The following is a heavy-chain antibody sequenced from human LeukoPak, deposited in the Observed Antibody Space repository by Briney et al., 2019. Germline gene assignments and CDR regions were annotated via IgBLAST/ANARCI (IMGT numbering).Heavy chain of an antibody. J-gene: IGHJ3*02. Sequence: SSVPVSCKASGGTFSSYAINWVRQAPGQGLEWMGGTIPTFGTANYAQKFQGRVTITADESTSTAYMELSSLRSEDTAVYYCARDLLITFGGAKNAFDIWGQMTIHTVSS. CDR3: ARDLLITFGGAKNAFDI. V-gene: IGHV1-69*13. CDR2: TIPTFGTA. CDR1: GGTFSSYA. D-gene: IGHD3-16*01.